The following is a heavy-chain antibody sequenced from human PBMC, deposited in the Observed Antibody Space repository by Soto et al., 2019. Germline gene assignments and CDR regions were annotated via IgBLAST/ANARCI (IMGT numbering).Heavy chain of an antibody. J-gene: IGHJ6*02. D-gene: IGHD6-25*01. CDR3: ARIPASYGMDV. Sequence: GPTRVNPTQTLPLTCTFSWFSLSTSGMRVSWIRQPPGKALEWLARIDWDDDKFYSTSLKTRLTISKDTSKNQVVLTMTNMDPVDTATYYCARIPASYGMDVWGQGTTVTVSS. V-gene: IGHV2-70*04. CDR1: WFSLSTSGMR. CDR2: IDWDDDK.